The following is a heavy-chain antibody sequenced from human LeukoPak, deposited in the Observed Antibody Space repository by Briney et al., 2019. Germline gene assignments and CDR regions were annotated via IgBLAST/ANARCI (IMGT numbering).Heavy chain of an antibody. V-gene: IGHV3-73*01. CDR2: IRSKANSYAT. Sequence: GGSLRLSCAASGFTFSGSAMHWVRQASGKGLEWVGRIRSKANSYATAYAASVKGRFTISRDDSKNTAYLQMNSLKIEDTPVYYCTGTYYDFWSGYTQLDYWGQGTLVTVSS. CDR3: TGTYYDFWSGYTQLDY. J-gene: IGHJ4*02. CDR1: GFTFSGSA. D-gene: IGHD3-3*01.